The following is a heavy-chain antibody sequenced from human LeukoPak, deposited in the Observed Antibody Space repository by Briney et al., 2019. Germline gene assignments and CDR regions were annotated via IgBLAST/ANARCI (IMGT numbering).Heavy chain of an antibody. D-gene: IGHD6-13*01. CDR2: ISGDSSYT. CDR1: GFIFSDYY. J-gene: IGHJ4*02. V-gene: IGHV3-11*06. CDR3: ARLHSTAAAGTYDY. Sequence: GGSLRLSCAASGFIFSDYYMTWIRQAPGKGLEWISYISGDSSYTRYADSVKGRFSVSRDNAKNSLYLQMNSLRAEDTAVYYCARLHSTAAAGTYDYWGQGTLVTVSS.